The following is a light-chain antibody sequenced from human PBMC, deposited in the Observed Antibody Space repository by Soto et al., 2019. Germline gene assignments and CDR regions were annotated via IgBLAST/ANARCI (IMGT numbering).Light chain of an antibody. Sequence: EIVLTQSPATLSLSPGERATLSCRASQSVSTFVAWYQQKPGQAPRLLIYDASNRATGIPARFSGGASGTDFTLTISSLEPEDFAVYYCQQRSSWPWTFGQETKVEIK. CDR3: QQRSSWPWT. J-gene: IGKJ1*01. CDR2: DAS. CDR1: QSVSTF. V-gene: IGKV3-11*01.